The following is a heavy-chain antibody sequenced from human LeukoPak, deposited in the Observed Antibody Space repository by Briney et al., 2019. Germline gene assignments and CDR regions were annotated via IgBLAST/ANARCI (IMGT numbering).Heavy chain of an antibody. J-gene: IGHJ4*02. Sequence: KPSETLSLICAVYGGSFSGYYWSWIRQPPGKGLEWIGEINHSGSTNYNPSLESRVTISVDTSKNQFSLKLSSVTAADTAVYYCARGWRDWGQGTLVTVSS. D-gene: IGHD1-1*01. CDR2: INHSGST. CDR1: GGSFSGYY. V-gene: IGHV4-34*01. CDR3: ARGWRD.